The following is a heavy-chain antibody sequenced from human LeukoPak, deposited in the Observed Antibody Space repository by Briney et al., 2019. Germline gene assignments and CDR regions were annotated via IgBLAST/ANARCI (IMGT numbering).Heavy chain of an antibody. Sequence: GGSLRLSCAASGFTFSSYAMHWVRQAPGKGLERVAVISYDGSNKYYADSVKGRFTISRDNSKNTLYLQMNSLRAEDTAVYYCARDRIQEWLPPGRCDYWGQGTLVTVSS. CDR2: ISYDGSNK. D-gene: IGHD5-12*01. CDR3: ARDRIQEWLPPGRCDY. V-gene: IGHV3-30*04. J-gene: IGHJ4*02. CDR1: GFTFSSYA.